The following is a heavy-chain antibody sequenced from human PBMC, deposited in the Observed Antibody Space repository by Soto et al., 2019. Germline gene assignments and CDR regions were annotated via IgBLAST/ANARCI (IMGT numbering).Heavy chain of an antibody. Sequence: SLRLSCAASGLNFINAWMTWVHQAPGKGLEWIGRIKSKTNGGATDYAAPVKGRFTISRDDSKNMVFMQMNSLQTDDTAVYYCTTAGISGQRWYYKGMDVWGQGTNVTVSS. CDR1: GLNFINAW. CDR3: TTAGISGQRWYYKGMDV. V-gene: IGHV3-15*01. D-gene: IGHD6-13*01. CDR2: IKSKTNGGAT. J-gene: IGHJ6*02.